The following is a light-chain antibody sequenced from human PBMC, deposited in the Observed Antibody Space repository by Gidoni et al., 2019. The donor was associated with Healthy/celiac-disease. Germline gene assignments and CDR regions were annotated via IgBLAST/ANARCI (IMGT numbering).Light chain of an antibody. CDR2: WAS. CDR1: QSVLYSSNNKNY. J-gene: IGKJ5*01. Sequence: DIVMTQSPDSLAVSLGERATINCKSSQSVLYSSNNKNYLAWYQQKPGQPPKLLIYWASTRESGLPDRFSGSGSGTDFTLPISSLQAEDVAVYFCQQYYSTPITFGQGTRLEIK. CDR3: QQYYSTPIT. V-gene: IGKV4-1*01.